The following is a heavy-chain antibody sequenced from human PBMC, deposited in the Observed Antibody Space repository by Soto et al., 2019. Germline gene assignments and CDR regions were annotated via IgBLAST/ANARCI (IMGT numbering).Heavy chain of an antibody. J-gene: IGHJ4*02. Sequence: EVKLLESGGGLVQPGGSLRLSCAASGFAFSTYAMTWVRQAPGKGLEWVSTVSGGGDHTYYADSVRGRSTVSRDAAMTTLYLHMDSLRPEDTGGYYCANSVFAELEYWGQGALVTVSS. D-gene: IGHD2-21*01. CDR3: ANSVFAELEY. V-gene: IGHV3-23*01. CDR2: VSGGGDHT. CDR1: GFAFSTYA.